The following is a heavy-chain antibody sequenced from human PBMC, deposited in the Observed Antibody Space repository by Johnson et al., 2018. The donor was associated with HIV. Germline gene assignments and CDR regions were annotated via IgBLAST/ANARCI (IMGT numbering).Heavy chain of an antibody. CDR2: ISTNGGST. V-gene: IGHV3-64*01. CDR3: ARGVERCCGDGSSYSYSNAFDI. Sequence: VQLVESGGGLVQPGGSLRLSCATSGFTFSTYAMHWVRLAPGKGLEYVSGISTNGGSTYYANSVKGRFTISRDNSKNTLYLQMGSLRAEDMAVYYLARGVERCCGDGSSYSYSNAFDIWGQGTMVTVSS. D-gene: IGHD2-15*01. CDR1: GFTFSTYA. J-gene: IGHJ3*02.